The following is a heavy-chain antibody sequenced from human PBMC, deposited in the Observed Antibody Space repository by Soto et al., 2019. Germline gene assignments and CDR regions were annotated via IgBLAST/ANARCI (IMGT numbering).Heavy chain of an antibody. V-gene: IGHV3-74*01. CDR3: AREREWFGELVGVSYAFDI. D-gene: IGHD3-10*01. CDR1: GFTFSSYW. CDR2: INSDGSST. J-gene: IGHJ3*02. Sequence: EVQLVESGGGLVQPGGSLRLSCAASGFTFSSYWMHWVRQAPGKGLVWVSRINSDGSSTSYADSVKGRVTICRDNAKDTLYLQMNSLRAEDTAVYYCAREREWFGELVGVSYAFDICGQGTMVTVSS.